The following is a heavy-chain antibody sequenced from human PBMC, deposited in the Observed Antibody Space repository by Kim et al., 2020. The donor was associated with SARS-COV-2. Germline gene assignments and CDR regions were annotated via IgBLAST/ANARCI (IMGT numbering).Heavy chain of an antibody. CDR1: GGSISSSSYY. J-gene: IGHJ3*02. CDR3: ARRPLYHAFDI. V-gene: IGHV4-39*01. CDR2: IYYSGST. Sequence: SETLSLTCTVSGGSISSSSYYWGWIRQPPGKGLEWIGSIYYSGSTYYNPSLKSRVTISVDTSKNQFSLKLSSVTAADTAVYYCARRPLYHAFDIWGQGT.